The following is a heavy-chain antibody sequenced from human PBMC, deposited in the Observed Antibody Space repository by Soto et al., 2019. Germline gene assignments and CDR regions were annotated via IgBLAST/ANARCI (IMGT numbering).Heavy chain of an antibody. CDR2: IYYGGST. J-gene: IGHJ5*02. D-gene: IGHD3-10*01. Sequence: SETLSLTCTVSGGSISSYYWSWIRQPPGKGLEWIGNIYYGGSTNYNPSLKSRVTISVDTSKNQFSLKLSSVTAADTAVYYCARDRRDYYGSGSYYNSFDPWGQGTLVTVSS. CDR3: ARDRRDYYGSGSYYNSFDP. V-gene: IGHV4-59*01. CDR1: GGSISSYY.